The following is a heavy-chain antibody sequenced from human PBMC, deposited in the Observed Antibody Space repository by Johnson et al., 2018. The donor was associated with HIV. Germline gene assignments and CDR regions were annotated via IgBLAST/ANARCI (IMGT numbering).Heavy chain of an antibody. CDR3: AKDLRSGNRREAFDI. V-gene: IGHV3-30*02. D-gene: IGHD1-14*01. CDR1: GFSFSSYG. Sequence: QMLLVESGGGVVQPGGSLRLSCAASGFSFSSYGMHWVRQAPGKGLEWVAFIRYDGSNKYYADSVKGRFTISRDNSKNTLYLQMNSLRAEDTAVYYCAKDLRSGNRREAFDIWGQGTMVTVSS. CDR2: IRYDGSNK. J-gene: IGHJ3*02.